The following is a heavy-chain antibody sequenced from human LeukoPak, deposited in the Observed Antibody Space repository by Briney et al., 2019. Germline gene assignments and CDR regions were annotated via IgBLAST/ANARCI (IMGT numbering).Heavy chain of an antibody. D-gene: IGHD2/OR15-2a*01. J-gene: IGHJ4*02. V-gene: IGHV3-7*01. CDR2: INQDGSEK. CDR3: ARDGFHAANY. Sequence: EWVANINQDGSEKNYGDSVKGRFTISRDNTENSLYLQVNSLRVEDTAVYYCARDGFHAANYWGQGTLVTVSS.